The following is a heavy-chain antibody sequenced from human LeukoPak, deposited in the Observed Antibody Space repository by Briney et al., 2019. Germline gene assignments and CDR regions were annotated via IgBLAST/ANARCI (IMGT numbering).Heavy chain of an antibody. CDR1: GGSISSGGYY. CDR3: ARGQDDYSSFYTWFDP. Sequence: PSETLSLTCTVSGGSISSGGYYWSWIRHHPGKGLEWIGYNYYSGNTYYSPSLKSRLTIPIEPSKNQFSLTLRSVTAADTAVYYCARGQDDYSSFYTWFDPWGQGTLVTVSS. V-gene: IGHV4-31*03. D-gene: IGHD4-11*01. CDR2: NYYSGNT. J-gene: IGHJ5*02.